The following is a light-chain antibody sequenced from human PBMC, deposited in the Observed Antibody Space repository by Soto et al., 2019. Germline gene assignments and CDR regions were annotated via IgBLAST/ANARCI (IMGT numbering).Light chain of an antibody. Sequence: QSALTQPPSVSAAPGQKVTISCSGSSSNIANNYVSWYQHLPGTAPKLLIYDNNKRPSGIPDRFSGSKSGTSATLGITGLQTGDEADYYCGTWDSSLSAGVFGGGTQLTVL. CDR1: SSNIANNY. V-gene: IGLV1-51*01. CDR3: GTWDSSLSAGV. CDR2: DNN. J-gene: IGLJ7*01.